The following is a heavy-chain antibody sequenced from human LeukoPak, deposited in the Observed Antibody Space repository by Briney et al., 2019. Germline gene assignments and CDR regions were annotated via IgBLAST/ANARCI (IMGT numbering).Heavy chain of an antibody. Sequence: PSETLSLTCKVSGYSINSGYYWGWIRQPPGKGLEWIGSIYHSGKTYYNPSLKSRVTISVETSKNQFSLKLSSMTAADTAVYCCARDRISVSDPPNWFDPWGQGTLVTVSS. J-gene: IGHJ5*02. CDR1: GYSINSGYY. V-gene: IGHV4-38-2*02. CDR2: IYHSGKT. CDR3: ARDRISVSDPPNWFDP. D-gene: IGHD6-19*01.